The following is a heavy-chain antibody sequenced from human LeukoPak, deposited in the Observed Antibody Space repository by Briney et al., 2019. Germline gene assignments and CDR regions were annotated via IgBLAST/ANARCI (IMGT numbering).Heavy chain of an antibody. D-gene: IGHD3-22*01. Sequence: SENLSLNCTGSGCSSTNYYWTWIRQPAEKGLEWIGRLHTSGTTNYNPSLKSRVTMSLDTSKNQFSLKLSSVTAADTAVYYCARAPSYDSTKLDYWGQGTLVTVSS. CDR2: LHTSGTT. CDR3: ARAPSYDSTKLDY. V-gene: IGHV4-4*07. CDR1: GCSSTNYY. J-gene: IGHJ4*02.